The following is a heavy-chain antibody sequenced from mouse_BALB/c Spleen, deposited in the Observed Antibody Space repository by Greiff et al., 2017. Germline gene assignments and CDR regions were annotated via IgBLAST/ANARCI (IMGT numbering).Heavy chain of an antibody. CDR3: ARPYGYGYYAMDY. J-gene: IGHJ4*01. Sequence: VQLQQSGAELVKPGASVKLSCTASGFNIKDTYMHWVKQRPEQGLEWIGRIDPANGNTKYDPKFQGKATITADTSSNTAYLQLSSLTSEDTAVYYCARPYGYGYYAMDYWGQGTSVTVSS. CDR1: GFNIKDTY. V-gene: IGHV14-3*02. D-gene: IGHD1-2*01. CDR2: IDPANGNT.